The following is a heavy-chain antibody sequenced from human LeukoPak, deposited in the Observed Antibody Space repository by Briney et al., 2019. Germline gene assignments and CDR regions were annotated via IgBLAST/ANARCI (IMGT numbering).Heavy chain of an antibody. CDR2: IIPIFGTA. CDR1: GGTFSSYA. Sequence: SVKVSCKASGGTFSSYAISWVRQAPGQGLEWMGGIIPIFGTANYAQKFQGRVPITADKSTSTAYMELSSLRSEDTAVYYCARGDDILTGSDYWGQGTLVTVSS. D-gene: IGHD3-9*01. J-gene: IGHJ4*02. V-gene: IGHV1-69*06. CDR3: ARGDDILTGSDY.